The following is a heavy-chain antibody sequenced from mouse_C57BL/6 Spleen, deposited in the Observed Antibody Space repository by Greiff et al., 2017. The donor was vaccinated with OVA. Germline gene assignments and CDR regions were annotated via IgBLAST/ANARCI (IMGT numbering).Heavy chain of an antibody. V-gene: IGHV3-6*01. CDR3: AREASDYYEYAWFAY. D-gene: IGHD2-4*01. CDR2: ISYDGSN. CDR1: GYSITSGYY. J-gene: IGHJ3*01. Sequence: EVQLQESGPGLVKPSQSLSLTCSVTGYSITSGYYWNWIRQFPGNKLEWMGYISYDGSNNYNPSLKNRISITRDTSKNQFFLKLNSVTTEDTATYYCAREASDYYEYAWFAYWGQGTLVTVSA.